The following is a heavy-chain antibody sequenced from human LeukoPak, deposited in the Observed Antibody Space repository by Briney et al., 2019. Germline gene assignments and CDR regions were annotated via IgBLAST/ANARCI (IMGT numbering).Heavy chain of an antibody. J-gene: IGHJ3*02. CDR2: IRQDGSEK. CDR3: ARGSHCTNGVCYDAFDI. V-gene: IGHV3-7*03. D-gene: IGHD2-8*01. CDR1: GFTFSSYW. Sequence: PGGSLRLSCAASGFTFSSYWMSWVRQAPGKGLEWVANIRQDGSEKYYVDSVKGRFTIPRDNSKNTLYLQMNSLRAEDTAVYYCARGSHCTNGVCYDAFDIWGQGTMVTVSS.